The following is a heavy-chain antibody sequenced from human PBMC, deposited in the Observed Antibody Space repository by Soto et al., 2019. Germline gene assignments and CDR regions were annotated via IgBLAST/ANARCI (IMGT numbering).Heavy chain of an antibody. V-gene: IGHV3-53*02. CDR3: ARDLRKYYDILTGYQGYYYYGMDV. J-gene: IGHJ6*02. CDR2: IYSGGST. D-gene: IGHD3-9*01. Sequence: EVQLVATGGGLIQPGGSLRLSCAASGFTVSSNYMSWVRQAPGKGLEWVSVIYSGGSTYYADSVKGRFTISRDNSKNTLYLQMNSLRAEDTAVYYCARDLRKYYDILTGYQGYYYYGMDVWGQGTTVTVSS. CDR1: GFTVSSNY.